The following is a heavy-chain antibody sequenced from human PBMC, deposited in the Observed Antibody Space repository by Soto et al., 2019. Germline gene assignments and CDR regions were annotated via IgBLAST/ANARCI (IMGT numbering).Heavy chain of an antibody. J-gene: IGHJ5*02. CDR2: IFSSGST. V-gene: IGHV4-4*07. D-gene: IGHD2-21*02. CDR3: ARDQGVVVTADNWFDP. Sequence: PSETLSLTCTVSGGSITDYSWVWIRQPAGKGLEWIGRIFSSGSTNYNPSLKGRITMSLDTSKNQFSLKLNSATATDTAVYFCARDQGVVVTADNWFDPLGQGILVTVSS. CDR1: GGSITDYS.